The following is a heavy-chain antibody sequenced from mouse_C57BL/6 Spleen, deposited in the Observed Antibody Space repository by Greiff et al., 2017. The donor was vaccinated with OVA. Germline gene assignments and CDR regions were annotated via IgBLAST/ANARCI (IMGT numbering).Heavy chain of an antibody. V-gene: IGHV8-12*01. Sequence: QVTLKVSGPGILQSSQTLSLTCSFSGFSLSTSGMGVSWIRQPSGKGLEWLAHIYWDDDKRYNPSLKSRLTISKDTAKNQVFLMITSVDTAETATYYCARWATLCGNYVGYAMDHWGQGTSVPVSS. CDR1: GFSLSTSGMG. CDR2: IYWDDDK. J-gene: IGHJ4*01. CDR3: ARWATLCGNYVGYAMDH. D-gene: IGHD2-1*01.